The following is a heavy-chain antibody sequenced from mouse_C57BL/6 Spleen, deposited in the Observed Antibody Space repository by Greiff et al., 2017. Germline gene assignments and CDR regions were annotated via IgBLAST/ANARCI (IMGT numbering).Heavy chain of an antibody. J-gene: IGHJ2*01. Sequence: QVQLQQPGTELVKPGASVKLSCKASGYTFTSYWMHWVKQRPGQGLEWIGNINPSNGGTNYNEKFKSKATLTVDKSSSTAYMQLSILTSEDSAVYFCARERVLLLHYFAYWGQGTPLTVSA. V-gene: IGHV1-53*01. D-gene: IGHD1-1*01. CDR1: GYTFTSYW. CDR3: ARERVLLLHYFAY. CDR2: INPSNGGT.